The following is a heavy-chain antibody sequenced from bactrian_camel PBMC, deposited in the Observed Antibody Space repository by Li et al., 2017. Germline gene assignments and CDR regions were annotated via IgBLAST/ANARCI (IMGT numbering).Heavy chain of an antibody. CDR2: INGSGTDT. CDR1: GFTFSSAA. CDR3: VNGASDVGYNY. D-gene: IGHD3*01. Sequence: VQLVESGGGLVQPGGSLRLSCAASGFTFSSAAMSWVRQAPGKGLQWVSTINGSGTDTYYADSAKGRFTISRDNAKNTLYLQLNSTKTEDTAMYYCVNGASDVGYNYLGQGTQVTVS. J-gene: IGHJ4*01. V-gene: IGHV3S31*01.